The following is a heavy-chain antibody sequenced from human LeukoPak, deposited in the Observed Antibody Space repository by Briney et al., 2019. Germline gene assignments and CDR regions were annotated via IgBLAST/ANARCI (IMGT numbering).Heavy chain of an antibody. CDR1: GGSFSGYY. V-gene: IGHV4-34*01. CDR2: INHSGST. D-gene: IGHD3-10*01. Sequence: PSETLSLTCAVYGGSFSGYYWSWIRQPPGKGLEWIGEINHSGSTNYNPSLKSRVTISVDTSKNQFSLKLSSVTAADTAVYYCARALPGRYYYYMDVWGKGTTVTVSS. CDR3: ARALPGRYYYYMDV. J-gene: IGHJ6*03.